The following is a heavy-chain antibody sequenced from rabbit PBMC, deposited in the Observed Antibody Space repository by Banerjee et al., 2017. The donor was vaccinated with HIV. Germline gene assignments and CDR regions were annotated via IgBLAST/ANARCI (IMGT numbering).Heavy chain of an antibody. CDR3: ARDLAGVIGWNFNL. CDR2: IYVGSSGST. CDR1: GFSFNNSYY. Sequence: QSLEESGGGLVKPGASLTLTCTASGFSFNNSYYMCWVRQAPGKGLELIACIYVGSSGSTYYATWAKGPFTISKTSSTTVTLQMTSLTAADTATYFCARDLAGVIGWNFNLWGPGTLVTVS. V-gene: IGHV1S40*01. D-gene: IGHD4-1*01. J-gene: IGHJ4*01.